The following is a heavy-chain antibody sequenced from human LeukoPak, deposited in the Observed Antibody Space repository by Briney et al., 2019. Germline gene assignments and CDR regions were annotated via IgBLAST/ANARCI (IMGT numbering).Heavy chain of an antibody. V-gene: IGHV4-59*11. CDR3: ARDWVRRGNWFDP. D-gene: IGHD3-10*01. CDR2: IYYSGST. Sequence: TSETLSLTCTVSGGSISSHYWSWIRQPPGKGLEWIGYIYYSGSTNYNPSLKSRVTISVDTSKNQFSLKLSSVTAPDTAVYYCARDWVRRGNWFDPWGQGTLVTVSS. CDR1: GGSISSHY. J-gene: IGHJ5*02.